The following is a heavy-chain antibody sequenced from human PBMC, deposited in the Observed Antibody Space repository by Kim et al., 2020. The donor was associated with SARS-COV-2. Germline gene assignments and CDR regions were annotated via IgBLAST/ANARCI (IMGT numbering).Heavy chain of an antibody. Sequence: SQTLSLTCAVYGGSFSGYYWSWIRQPPGKGLEWIGEINHSGSTNYNPSLKSRVTISVDTSKNQFSLKLSSVTAADTAVYYCARGQVVAGTPNDAFDIWGQ. D-gene: IGHD6-19*01. CDR2: INHSGST. V-gene: IGHV4-34*01. CDR1: GGSFSGYY. CDR3: ARGQVVAGTPNDAFDI. J-gene: IGHJ3*02.